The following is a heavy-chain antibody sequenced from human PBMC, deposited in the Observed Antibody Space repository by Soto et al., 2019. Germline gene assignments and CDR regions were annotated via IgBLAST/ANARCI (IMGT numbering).Heavy chain of an antibody. V-gene: IGHV3-21*01. J-gene: IGHJ6*02. CDR3: ARDVGNCSGSGCHSLPGYYYGMDV. Sequence: EVQVVESGGGLVKPGGSLRLSCAASGFIFSPYTVNWVRQAPGKGLEWVSSMDRAATLIQYADSVRGRFTLTRDNPKNSLHLQMNSLRVEDTATYYCARDVGNCSGSGCHSLPGYYYGMDVWGQGTTVTVSS. CDR1: GFIFSPYT. D-gene: IGHD2-15*01. CDR2: MDRAATLI.